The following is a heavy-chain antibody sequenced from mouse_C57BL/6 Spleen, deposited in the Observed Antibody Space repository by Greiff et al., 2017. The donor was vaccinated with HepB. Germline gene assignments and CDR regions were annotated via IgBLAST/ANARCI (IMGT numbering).Heavy chain of an antibody. CDR3: TTGDYGSSTGYFDV. D-gene: IGHD1-1*01. J-gene: IGHJ1*03. CDR2: IDPENGDT. CDR1: GSNIKDDY. Sequence: EVQLQQSGAELVRPGASVKLSCTASGSNIKDDYMHWVKQRPEQGLEWIGWIDPENGDTEYASKFQGKATITADTSSNTAYLQLSSLTSEDTAVYYCTTGDYGSSTGYFDVWGTGTTVTVSS. V-gene: IGHV14-4*01.